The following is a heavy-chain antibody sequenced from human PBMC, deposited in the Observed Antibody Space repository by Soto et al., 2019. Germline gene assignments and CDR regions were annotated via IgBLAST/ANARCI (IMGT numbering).Heavy chain of an antibody. CDR3: ARGEATVNPGWFDP. D-gene: IGHD4-17*01. CDR2: IYHSGST. V-gene: IGHV4-38-2*01. CDR1: GYSISSGYY. Sequence: SETLSLTCAVSGYSISSGYYWGWIRQTPGKGLEWIASIYHSGSTYYNPSLKSRVTISVDTSKNQFSLKLTSVTAADTAVYYCARGEATVNPGWFDPWGQGIMVTVSS. J-gene: IGHJ5*02.